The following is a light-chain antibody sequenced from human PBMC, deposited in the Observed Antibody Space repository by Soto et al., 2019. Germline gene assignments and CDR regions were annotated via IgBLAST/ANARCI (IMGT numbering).Light chain of an antibody. V-gene: IGKV3-20*01. CDR2: PAS. CDR1: QSVARNY. Sequence: ENVLTQSPGTLSLSPGETATLSCRASQSVARNYIAWFQQKPGQAPRLLMHPASGRATGIPDRFSGSGSGTDFTLTISRLEPEDFAVFYCQQYAASPLTFGGGTKVEI. J-gene: IGKJ4*01. CDR3: QQYAASPLT.